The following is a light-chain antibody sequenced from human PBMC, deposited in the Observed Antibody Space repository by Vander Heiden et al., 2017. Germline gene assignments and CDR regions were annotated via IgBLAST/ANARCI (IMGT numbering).Light chain of an antibody. V-gene: IGKV3-20*01. CDR2: DAS. Sequence: ELVLTQSPGTLSLSPGERVTFSCRASQSVNSNYLAWYQQKPGQAPRLLIYDASSRATGIPDRFSGSGSGTEFTLTISRLEPEDFAVYYCHQYGTSPRAFGQGTKVEIK. CDR3: HQYGTSPRA. J-gene: IGKJ1*01. CDR1: QSVNSNY.